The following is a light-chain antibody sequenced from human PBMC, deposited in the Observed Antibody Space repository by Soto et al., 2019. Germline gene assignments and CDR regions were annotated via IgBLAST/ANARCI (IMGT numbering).Light chain of an antibody. V-gene: IGKV1-5*01. CDR2: DAS. CDR3: QQYNSYWT. J-gene: IGKJ1*01. Sequence: DIHITQSPSTLSASVGDRVTITCRASQSISSWLAWYQQKPGKAPKLLIYDASSSESGVPSRFSGSGSGTEFTLTISSLQPDDFATYYCQQYNSYWTFGQGTKVDIK. CDR1: QSISSW.